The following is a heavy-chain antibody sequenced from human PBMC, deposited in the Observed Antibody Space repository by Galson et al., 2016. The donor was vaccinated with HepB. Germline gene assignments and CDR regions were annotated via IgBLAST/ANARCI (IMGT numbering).Heavy chain of an antibody. CDR3: AHSPNYRLIQH. CDR1: GFSLTTGGMC. D-gene: IGHD4-11*01. V-gene: IGHV2-70*12. J-gene: IGHJ1*01. Sequence: PALVKPTQTLTLTCTFSGFSLTTGGMCVSWIRQPPGKALEWLALVEWEDEKYYSTSLKTRLTISRDASKNQVVLTMTNMDPVDTSTYYYAHSPNYRLIQHWGHGPLVTVSS. CDR2: VEWEDEK.